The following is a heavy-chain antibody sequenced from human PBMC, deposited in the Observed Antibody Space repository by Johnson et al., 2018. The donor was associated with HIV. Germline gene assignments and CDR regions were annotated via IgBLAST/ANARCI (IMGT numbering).Heavy chain of an antibody. D-gene: IGHD2-15*01. CDR2: ISGSGGST. V-gene: IGHV3-23*04. Sequence: VQLVESGGGLVQPGGSLRLSCAASGFTFSNYAMNWVRQAPGKGLEWVSAISGSGGSTYSVDSVKGRFTISRDNSKNTLYLQMNSLRAEDTAVYYCARDMCSGGSCYAFNIWGQGTMVTVSS. CDR1: GFTFSNYA. J-gene: IGHJ3*02. CDR3: ARDMCSGGSCYAFNI.